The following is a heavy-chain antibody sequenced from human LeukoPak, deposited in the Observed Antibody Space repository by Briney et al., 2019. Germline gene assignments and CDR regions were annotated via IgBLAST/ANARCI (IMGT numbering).Heavy chain of an antibody. CDR1: GGSISSSSYY. J-gene: IGHJ4*02. D-gene: IGHD2-15*01. V-gene: IGHV4-39*01. CDR2: IYYSGST. Sequence: SETLSLTCTVSGGSISSSSYYWGWIRQPPGEGLEWIGIIYYSGSTYHNPSLKSRVPLSVDASKNQFSLKLSSVTAADTAVFYCARLSYCSGGTCFYDYWGQGTLVTVSS. CDR3: ARLSYCSGGTCFYDY.